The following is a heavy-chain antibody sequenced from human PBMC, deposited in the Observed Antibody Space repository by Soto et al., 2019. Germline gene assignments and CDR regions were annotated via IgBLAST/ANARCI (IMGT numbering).Heavy chain of an antibody. CDR3: TSRDLGYCSGGSCYVVDFDY. V-gene: IGHV3-73*02. J-gene: IGHJ4*02. D-gene: IGHD2-15*01. CDR2: IRSKANSYAT. Sequence: EVQLVESGGGLVQPGGSLKLSCAASGFTFSGSAMHWVRQASGKGLEWVGRIRSKANSYATAYAASVKGRFTISRDDSKNTAYLQMNSLKTEDTAVYYCTSRDLGYCSGGSCYVVDFDYWGQGTLVIVSS. CDR1: GFTFSGSA.